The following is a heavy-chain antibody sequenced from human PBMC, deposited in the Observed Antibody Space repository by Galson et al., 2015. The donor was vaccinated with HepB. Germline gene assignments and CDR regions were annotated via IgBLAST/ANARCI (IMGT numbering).Heavy chain of an antibody. V-gene: IGHV5-51*03. CDR1: GYSFSSSW. CDR2: IYPADSDS. J-gene: IGHJ3*01. D-gene: IGHD6-25*01. CDR3: ARPLLGSAILPFDV. Sequence: QSGAEVKKSGESLRISCKGSGYSFSSSWIGWVRQMPGKGLEWMGIIYPADSDSRYSPSFQGQVSISADKSISTAYLQWSSLRASDTAMYYCARPLLGSAILPFDVWGQGTMVTVS.